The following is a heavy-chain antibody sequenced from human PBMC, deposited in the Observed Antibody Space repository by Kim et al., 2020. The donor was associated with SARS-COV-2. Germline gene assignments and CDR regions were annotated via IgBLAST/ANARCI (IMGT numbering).Heavy chain of an antibody. D-gene: IGHD6-13*01. V-gene: IGHV4-39*01. CDR1: GGSISSSSYY. CDR2: IYYSGST. J-gene: IGHJ6*02. Sequence: SETLSLTCTVSGGSISSSSYYWGWIRQPPGKGLEWIGSIYYSGSTYYNPSLKSRVTISVDTSKNQFSLKLSSVTAADTAVYYCARLLTGGAAAGLEESPGYYYYGMDVWGQGTTVTVSS. CDR3: ARLLTGGAAAGLEESPGYYYYGMDV.